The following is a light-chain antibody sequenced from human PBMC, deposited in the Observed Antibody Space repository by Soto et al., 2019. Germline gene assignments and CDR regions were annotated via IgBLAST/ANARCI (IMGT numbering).Light chain of an antibody. V-gene: IGLV2-11*01. CDR2: DVT. J-gene: IGLJ2*01. CDR3: CSYAGTYTWI. Sequence: QSALTQPASVSASPGQSITISCAGTSSDIGGYNYVSWYQRLPDKVPKLIIYDVTKRPSGVPDRFSGSKSGNTASLTISGLQVEDEADYYCCSYAGTYTWIFGGGTKLTVL. CDR1: SSDIGGYNY.